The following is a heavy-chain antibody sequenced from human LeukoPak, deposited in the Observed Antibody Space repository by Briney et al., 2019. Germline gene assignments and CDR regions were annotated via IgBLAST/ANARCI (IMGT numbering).Heavy chain of an antibody. D-gene: IGHD5-18*01. V-gene: IGHV4-59*01. CDR3: ARVVDTSMIDDAFDT. CDR2: IYHSGTT. CDR1: GGSISSYY. Sequence: SETRSLTCAVSGGSISSYYWSWIRQPPGKGLEWIGNIYHSGTTNYNPSLYSRVTISVDTSKNQFSLKLSSVTAADTAVYYCARVVDTSMIDDAFDTWGQGTMVTVSP. J-gene: IGHJ3*02.